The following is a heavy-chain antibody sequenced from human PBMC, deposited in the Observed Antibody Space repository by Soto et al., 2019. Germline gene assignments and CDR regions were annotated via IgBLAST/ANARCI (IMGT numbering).Heavy chain of an antibody. CDR2: LSYGGSSN. CDR3: ARDLNEGGDYVLDQ. J-gene: IGHJ4*02. Sequence: QVQLVESGGGVVQPGRSLRLSCAASGFSFSSYAVHWVRQAPGKGLEWVAVLSYGGSSNDYADSLQGRFTISGDNSKNTVYLQMRDLSAEDTAMYYCARDLNEGGDYVLDQWGQGTLVTVSS. D-gene: IGHD4-17*01. CDR1: GFSFSSYA. V-gene: IGHV3-30-3*01.